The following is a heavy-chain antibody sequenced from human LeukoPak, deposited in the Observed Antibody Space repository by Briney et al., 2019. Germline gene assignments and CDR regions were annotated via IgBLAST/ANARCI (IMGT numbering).Heavy chain of an antibody. Sequence: GGSLRLSCAASGFTFSSYGMSWVRQAPGKGLEWVSAISGSGGSTYYADSVKGRFTISRDNSKNTLYLQMNSLRAEDTAVYYCAKFYVDYYGSGSYDYWGQGTLVTVSS. V-gene: IGHV3-23*01. D-gene: IGHD3-10*01. CDR2: ISGSGGST. CDR3: AKFYVDYYGSGSYDY. J-gene: IGHJ4*02. CDR1: GFTFSSYG.